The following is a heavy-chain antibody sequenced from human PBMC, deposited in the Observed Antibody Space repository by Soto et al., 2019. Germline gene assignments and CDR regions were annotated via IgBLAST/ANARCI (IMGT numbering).Heavy chain of an antibody. CDR2: INPNSGGT. CDR1: GYTFTGYY. V-gene: IGHV1-2*04. Sequence: ASVKVSCKASGYTFTGYYMHWVRQAPGQGLEWMGWINPNSGGTNYAQKFQGWVTMTRDTSISTAYMELSRLRSDDTAVYYCARSPGGRLHLGELSLMNWFDPWGQGTLVTVSS. CDR3: ARSPGGRLHLGELSLMNWFDP. D-gene: IGHD3-16*02. J-gene: IGHJ5*02.